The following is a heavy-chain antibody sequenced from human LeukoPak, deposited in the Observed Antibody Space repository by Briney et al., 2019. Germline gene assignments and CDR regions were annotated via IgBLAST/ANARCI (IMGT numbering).Heavy chain of an antibody. V-gene: IGHV1-46*01. CDR1: GYTFSNYN. J-gene: IGHJ4*02. D-gene: IGHD4-11*01. Sequence: ASVKVSCKASGYTFSNYNIHWLRQAPGQGLEWMGIVNPSGDSTNYAQNFQGRVTMTRDMSTSTVYMELSSLRSEDTAVYYCARSGTSGAVTTICYWGQETLVTVSS. CDR2: VNPSGDST. CDR3: ARSGTSGAVTTICY.